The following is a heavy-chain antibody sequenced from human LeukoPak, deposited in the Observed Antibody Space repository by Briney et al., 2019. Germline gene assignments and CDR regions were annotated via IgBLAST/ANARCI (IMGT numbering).Heavy chain of an antibody. Sequence: GGSLRLSCAASGFIVNSNYMSWVRQAPGKGLECVSFIHSGGSTYYADSVKGRFTISSENSKNTLYLQMNSLRAEDTAVYYCATSGWYDYWGQGTLVTVSS. V-gene: IGHV3-66*01. CDR3: ATSGWYDY. CDR1: GFIVNSNY. D-gene: IGHD6-19*01. CDR2: IHSGGST. J-gene: IGHJ4*02.